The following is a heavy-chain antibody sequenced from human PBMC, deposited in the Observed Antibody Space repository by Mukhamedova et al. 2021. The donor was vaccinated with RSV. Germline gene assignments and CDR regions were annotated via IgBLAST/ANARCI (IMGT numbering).Heavy chain of an antibody. CDR3: ARWIYNWKDGFDY. D-gene: IGHD1-20*01. Sequence: INGDETTITYADSVKGRFTISRDNAKNTLYLQMNSLRPEDTAMYYCARWIYNWKDGFDYWGQGALVTVSS. CDR2: INGDETTI. V-gene: IGHV3-74*03. J-gene: IGHJ4*02.